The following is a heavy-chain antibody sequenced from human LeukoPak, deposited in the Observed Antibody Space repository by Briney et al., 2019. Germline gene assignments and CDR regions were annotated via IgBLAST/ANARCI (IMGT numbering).Heavy chain of an antibody. CDR3: ARGQVPTARGYNWFDP. CDR1: GWSFNDYY. J-gene: IGHJ5*02. Sequence: SETLSLTCAVYGWSFNDYYWNWIRQPPGKGLEWIGEINARGDTNYNPSLKSRVTISVDTSKKQFSLRLTSLIAADTALYYCARGQVPTARGYNWFDPWGKGTLVTVSS. CDR2: INARGDT. D-gene: IGHD2-2*01. V-gene: IGHV4-34*01.